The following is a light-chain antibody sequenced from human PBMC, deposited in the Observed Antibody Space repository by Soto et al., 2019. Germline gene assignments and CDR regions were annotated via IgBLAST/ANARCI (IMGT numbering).Light chain of an antibody. CDR3: QQLNSYPIT. J-gene: IGKJ5*01. CDR1: QSISSW. V-gene: IGKV1-5*01. Sequence: DIQMTQSPSTLSASVGGRFTITCRASQSISSWLAWYQQKPGKAPKLLIYAASTLQSGVPSRFSGSRSGTEFTLTISSLQPEDFATYYCQQLNSYPITFGQGTRLEIK. CDR2: AAS.